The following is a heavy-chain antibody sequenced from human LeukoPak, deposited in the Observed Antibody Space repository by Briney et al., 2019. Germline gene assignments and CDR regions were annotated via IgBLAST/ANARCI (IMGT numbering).Heavy chain of an antibody. J-gene: IGHJ4*02. D-gene: IGHD6-6*01. Sequence: GGFLRLSCAASGFTFSSYGMHWVRQAPGKGLEWVAVIWYDGSNKYYADSVKGRFTISRDNSKNTLYLQMNSLRAEDTAVYYCAKDATRIAARPFYFDYWGQGTLVTVSS. V-gene: IGHV3-33*06. CDR2: IWYDGSNK. CDR1: GFTFSSYG. CDR3: AKDATRIAARPFYFDY.